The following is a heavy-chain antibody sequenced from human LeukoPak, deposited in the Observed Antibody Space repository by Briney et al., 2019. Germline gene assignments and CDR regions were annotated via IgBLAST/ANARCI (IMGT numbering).Heavy chain of an antibody. CDR3: ASAVYTSGFDY. Sequence: PSETLSLTCDVSGYSISSAYYWGWIRQPPGKGLDWIGSIYRSGSIYYNPSLNSRVTISVDTSKNQFSLKLTSVTATDTAMYYCASAVYTSGFDYWGQGALVTVSS. J-gene: IGHJ4*02. D-gene: IGHD6-19*01. V-gene: IGHV4-38-2*01. CDR1: GYSISSAYY. CDR2: IYRSGSI.